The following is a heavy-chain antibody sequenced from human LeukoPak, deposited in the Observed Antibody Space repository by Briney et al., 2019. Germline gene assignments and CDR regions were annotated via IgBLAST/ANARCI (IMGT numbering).Heavy chain of an antibody. Sequence: SETLSLTCTVSGGSISSSSYYWGWIRQPPGKGLEWIGSIYYSGSTYYNPSLKSRVTISVDTSKNQFSLKLSSVTAADTAVYYCATDIVVVPAAIGNYYYIDVWGKGTTVTVSS. CDR2: IYYSGST. D-gene: IGHD2-2*01. J-gene: IGHJ6*03. CDR1: GGSISSSSYY. CDR3: ATDIVVVPAAIGNYYYIDV. V-gene: IGHV4-39*01.